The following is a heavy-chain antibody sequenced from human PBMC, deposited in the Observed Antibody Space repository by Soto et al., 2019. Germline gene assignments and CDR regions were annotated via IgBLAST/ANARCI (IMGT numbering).Heavy chain of an antibody. D-gene: IGHD2-8*01. Sequence: ASVKVSCKASGYTFTSYGISWVRQAPGQGLELMGWISAYNGNTNYAQKLQGRVTMTTDTSTSTAYMELRSLRSDDTAVYYCARVGWAGYCTNGVCYDYWFDPWGQGTLVTVYS. J-gene: IGHJ5*02. CDR2: ISAYNGNT. V-gene: IGHV1-18*04. CDR3: ARVGWAGYCTNGVCYDYWFDP. CDR1: GYTFTSYG.